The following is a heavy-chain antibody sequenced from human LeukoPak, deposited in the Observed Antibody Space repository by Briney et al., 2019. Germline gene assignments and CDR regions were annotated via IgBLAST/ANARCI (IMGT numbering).Heavy chain of an antibody. Sequence: SETLSLTCTVSGGSISSYFWSWIRQPPGKGLEWIGHIYFSGSTNYDPSLKSRVTISVDTSKNQFSLKLSSVTAADTAVYYCARHKSSGTYPLDYWGQGTLVTVSS. V-gene: IGHV4-59*08. CDR3: ARHKSSGTYPLDY. CDR2: IYFSGST. J-gene: IGHJ4*02. D-gene: IGHD1-26*01. CDR1: GGSISSYF.